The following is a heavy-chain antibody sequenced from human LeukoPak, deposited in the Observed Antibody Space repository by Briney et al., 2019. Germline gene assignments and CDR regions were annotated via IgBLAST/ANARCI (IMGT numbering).Heavy chain of an antibody. CDR2: VSAYAGNT. D-gene: IGHD1-26*01. CDR3: ARDCIGCHGFDS. Sequence: ASVKVSCKASGYNFFSYGITWVRQAPGQGLEWMGWVSAYAGNTNYVQKFQGRVTMTTDTSTSTAYMELRSLRSDDTAVYYCARDCIGCHGFDSWGQGTLVTVSP. CDR1: GYNFFSYG. J-gene: IGHJ4*02. V-gene: IGHV1-18*01.